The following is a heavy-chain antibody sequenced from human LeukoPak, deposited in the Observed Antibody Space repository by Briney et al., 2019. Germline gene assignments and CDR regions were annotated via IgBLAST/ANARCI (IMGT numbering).Heavy chain of an antibody. V-gene: IGHV1-46*01. CDR3: ARAASWSSIGDSYYYMDV. CDR2: INPGGDNT. D-gene: IGHD6-13*01. J-gene: IGHJ6*03. Sequence: ASVKVSCKASGYTFTKYYIHWVRQAPGQGLEWIGLINPGGDNTNYAQNFQGRVTMTRDTSISTVYMELSGLRSEDTAVYYCARAASWSSIGDSYYYMDVWGKGTTVAISS. CDR1: GYTFTKYY.